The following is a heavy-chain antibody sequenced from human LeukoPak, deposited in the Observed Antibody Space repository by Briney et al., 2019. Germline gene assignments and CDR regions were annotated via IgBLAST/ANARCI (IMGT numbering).Heavy chain of an antibody. V-gene: IGHV5-51*01. CDR2: IYPGDSTT. J-gene: IGHJ5*02. CDR1: GYTFTNYW. Sequence: GESLKISCKGSGYTFTNYWIGWVRQMPGKGLEWMGIIYPGDSTTTYSPSFQGQITISADKSISTAYLQWSSLKASDTAMYYCARLYCSSTSCWFDPWGQGTLVTVSS. D-gene: IGHD2-2*01. CDR3: ARLYCSSTSCWFDP.